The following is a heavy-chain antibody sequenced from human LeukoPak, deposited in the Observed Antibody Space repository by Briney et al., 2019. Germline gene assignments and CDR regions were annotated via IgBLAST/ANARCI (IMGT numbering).Heavy chain of an antibody. CDR2: IKQDGSEK. CDR1: GYIFSTYW. J-gene: IGHJ4*02. Sequence: GGSLRLSCVGSGYIFSTYWTNWVRQAPGKGLEWVANIKQDGSEKYHVDSVKGRFTISRDNAKNSLYLQMDSLRVEDTAVYYCARGRECSGTGCYLPGIYWGQGILVTVSS. D-gene: IGHD2-2*01. V-gene: IGHV3-7*01. CDR3: ARGRECSGTGCYLPGIY.